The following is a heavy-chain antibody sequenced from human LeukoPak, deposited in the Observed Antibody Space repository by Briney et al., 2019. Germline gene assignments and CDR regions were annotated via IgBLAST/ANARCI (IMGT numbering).Heavy chain of an antibody. CDR3: ARDYYDSSGYYYEFYYYYGMDV. CDR2: IIPILGIA. J-gene: IGHJ6*02. CDR1: GYTFTSYA. D-gene: IGHD3-22*01. Sequence: SLKVSCKASGYTFTSYAISWVRQAPGQGLEWMGRIIPILGIANYAQKFQGRVTITADKSTSTDYMELSSLRSEDTAVYYCARDYYDSSGYYYEFYYYYGMDVWGQGTTVTVSS. V-gene: IGHV1-69*04.